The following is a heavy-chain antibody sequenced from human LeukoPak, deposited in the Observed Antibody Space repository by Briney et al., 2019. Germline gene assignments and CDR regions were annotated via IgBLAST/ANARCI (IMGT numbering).Heavy chain of an antibody. J-gene: IGHJ4*02. D-gene: IGHD6-19*01. Sequence: GRSLRLSCAASGFTFSSYGMHWVRQAPGKGLEWVAVIWYDGSNKYYADSVKGRFTISRDNSKNTLYLQMNSLRAEDTAVYYCARSPYSSGWYGYYFDYWGQGTRVIVSS. CDR3: ARSPYSSGWYGYYFDY. V-gene: IGHV3-33*01. CDR2: IWYDGSNK. CDR1: GFTFSSYG.